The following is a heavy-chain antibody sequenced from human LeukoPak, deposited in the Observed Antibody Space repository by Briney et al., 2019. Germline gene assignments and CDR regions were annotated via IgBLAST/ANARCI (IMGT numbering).Heavy chain of an antibody. CDR1: GYTFTSYG. J-gene: IGHJ6*02. Sequence: GASVKVSCKASGYTFTSYGIRWVRQAPGQGLEWMGWISAYNGNTNYAQKLQGRVTMTTDTSTSTAYMELRSLRSDDTAVYYCARTQSGYYYYGMDVWGQGTTVTVSS. CDR2: ISAYNGNT. D-gene: IGHD3-10*01. V-gene: IGHV1-18*01. CDR3: ARTQSGYYYYGMDV.